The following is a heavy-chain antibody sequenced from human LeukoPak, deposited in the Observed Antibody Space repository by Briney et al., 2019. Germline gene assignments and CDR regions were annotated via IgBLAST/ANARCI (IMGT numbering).Heavy chain of an antibody. CDR3: TRGSGRFEY. CDR1: GFTFGDFP. V-gene: IGHV3-49*04. D-gene: IGHD2-15*01. CDR2: IRAKAYGGTT. J-gene: IGHJ4*02. Sequence: GGSLRLSCAGSGFTFGDFPLTWVRQAPGKGLEWVGYIRAKAYGGTTEYAASVKGRFTISRDDSKRIAYLKMNSPQTENTGIYYCTRGSGRFEYWGQGALVTVSS.